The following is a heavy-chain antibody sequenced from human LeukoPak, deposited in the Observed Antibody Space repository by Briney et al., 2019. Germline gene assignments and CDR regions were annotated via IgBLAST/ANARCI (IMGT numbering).Heavy chain of an antibody. Sequence: GGSLRLSCAASGFTVSSNYMTWVRQAPGKGLEWVSVIYSSGTTYFADSVKGRFTISRDNSKNTLYLQMNSLRAEDTAVYYCARDLAYFDYWGQGTLVTASP. CDR1: GFTVSSNY. D-gene: IGHD3-16*01. CDR3: ARDLAYFDY. J-gene: IGHJ4*02. V-gene: IGHV3-53*01. CDR2: IYSSGTT.